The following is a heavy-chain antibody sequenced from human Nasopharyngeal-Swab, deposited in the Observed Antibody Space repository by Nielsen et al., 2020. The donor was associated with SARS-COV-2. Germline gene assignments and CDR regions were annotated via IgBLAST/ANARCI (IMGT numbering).Heavy chain of an antibody. V-gene: IGHV1-3*01. J-gene: IGHJ4*02. CDR2: INAGNGNT. CDR1: GYTFTGYA. CDR3: ARDLQGGSSGYNPGRFFDY. D-gene: IGHD3-22*01. Sequence: GESLKISCKASGYTFTGYAMHWVRQAPGQRLEWMGWINAGNGNTKYSQKFQGRVTITRDTSASTAYMELSSLRSEDTAVYYCARDLQGGSSGYNPGRFFDYWGQGTLVTVSS.